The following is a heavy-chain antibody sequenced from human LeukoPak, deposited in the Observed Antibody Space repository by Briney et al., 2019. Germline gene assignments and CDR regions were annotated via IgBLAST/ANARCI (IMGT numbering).Heavy chain of an antibody. CDR1: GFTFSSYG. J-gene: IGHJ3*02. V-gene: IGHV3-33*01. CDR2: IWDDGSEK. D-gene: IGHD3-22*01. CDR3: ARDGNFGYGAFDI. Sequence: PGGSLRLSCAASGFTFSSYGMHWVRQAQGKGLEWVAVIWDDGSEKYYADSVKGRFSISRDNSESTLSLQVNSLRAEDTAVYYCARDGNFGYGAFDIWGQGTMVTVSS.